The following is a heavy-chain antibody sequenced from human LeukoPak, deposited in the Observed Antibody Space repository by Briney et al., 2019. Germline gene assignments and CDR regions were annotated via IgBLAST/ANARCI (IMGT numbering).Heavy chain of an antibody. CDR2: ISSDGRGT. V-gene: IGHV3-74*01. D-gene: IGHD3-10*01. J-gene: IGHJ4*02. CDR1: GFTFSNYW. CDR3: VKVAKYYYGSETYYFFEH. Sequence: GGSLRLSCAGSGFTFSNYWMYWVRHAPGKGLVWVSRISSDGRGTNYADSVKGRFTISRDNAKNTLYLQMNSLRVEDTGIYYCVKVAKYYYGSETYYFFEHWGQGTPVTASS.